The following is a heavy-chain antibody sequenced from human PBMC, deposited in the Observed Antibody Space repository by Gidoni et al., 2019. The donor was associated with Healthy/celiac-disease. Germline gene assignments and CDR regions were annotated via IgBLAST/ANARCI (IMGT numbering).Heavy chain of an antibody. V-gene: IGHV3-74*01. D-gene: IGHD3-10*01. CDR1: GFTFSSYC. CDR2: TNSEGSST. CDR3: ARDLTMVRGVIDY. Sequence: EVQLVESGGGLVQPGGSLRISCAASGFTFSSYCMHWVRQAPGKGLGWVSRTNSEGSSTGYADSVKGRFTIARDNANTTRYLQMNSLRAEDTAVYYCARDLTMVRGVIDYWGQGTLVTVSS. J-gene: IGHJ4*02.